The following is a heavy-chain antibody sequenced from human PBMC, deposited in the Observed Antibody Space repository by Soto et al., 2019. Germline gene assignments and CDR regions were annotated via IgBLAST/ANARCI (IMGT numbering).Heavy chain of an antibody. D-gene: IGHD3-22*01. CDR2: INHSGST. CDR1: GGSFSGYY. V-gene: IGHV4-34*01. Sequence: SETLSLTCAVYGGSFSGYYWSWIRQPPGKGLEWIGEINHSGSTNYNPSLKSRVTISVDTSKNQFSLKLSSVTAADTAVYYCATNYDSSGYFDYWGQGTLVTV. J-gene: IGHJ4*02. CDR3: ATNYDSSGYFDY.